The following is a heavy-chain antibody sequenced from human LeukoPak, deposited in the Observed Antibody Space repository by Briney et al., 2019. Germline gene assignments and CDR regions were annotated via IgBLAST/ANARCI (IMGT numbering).Heavy chain of an antibody. J-gene: IGHJ3*02. CDR1: GGSISSGSYY. V-gene: IGHV4-61*02. D-gene: IGHD1-26*01. CDR3: ARERRKNSGSYGAFDI. CDR2: IYTSGST. Sequence: SETLSLTRTVSGGSISSGSYYWSWIRQPAGKGLEWIGRIYTSGSTNYNPSLKSRVTISVDTSKNQFSLKLSSVTAADTAVYYCARERRKNSGSYGAFDIWGQGTMVTVSS.